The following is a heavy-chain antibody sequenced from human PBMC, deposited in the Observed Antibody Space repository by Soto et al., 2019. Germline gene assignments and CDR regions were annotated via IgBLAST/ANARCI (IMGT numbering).Heavy chain of an antibody. V-gene: IGHV3-23*01. Sequence: GGSLRLSCAASGFTFSSYAMSWVRQAPGKGLEWVSAISGSGSSTYYADSVKGRFTVSRDNSKNTLYLQMNSLRAEDTAVQYCEKGMGYSSSYPWGQGTLVTVSS. CDR1: GFTFSSYA. CDR2: ISGSGSST. D-gene: IGHD6-13*01. CDR3: EKGMGYSSSYP. J-gene: IGHJ5*02.